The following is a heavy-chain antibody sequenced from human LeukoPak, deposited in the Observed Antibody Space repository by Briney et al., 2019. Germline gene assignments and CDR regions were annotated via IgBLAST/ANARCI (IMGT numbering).Heavy chain of an antibody. V-gene: IGHV3-23*01. CDR2: ITTSDGNT. D-gene: IGHD3-16*01. Sequence: GGSLRLSCAASGFTFSSYTMSWVRQAPGKGLEWVSTITTSDGNTYYADSVKGRFTVSRDNSKNTLYLQMNSLRAEDTAVYYCARDGGGYFDYWGQGTLVTVSS. CDR3: ARDGGGYFDY. CDR1: GFTFSSYT. J-gene: IGHJ4*02.